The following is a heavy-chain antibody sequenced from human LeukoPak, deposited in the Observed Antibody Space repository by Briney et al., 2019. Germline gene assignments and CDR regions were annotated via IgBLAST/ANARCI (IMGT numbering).Heavy chain of an antibody. V-gene: IGHV3-48*01. CDR2: ISVGSGTI. D-gene: IGHD3-16*01. CDR3: ARGRFSKSSNCFDP. Sequence: GGSLRLSCAASGFTFSSFAMNWVRQAPGKGLEWLSYISVGSGTIYYADSVKGRFTISRDNAKNSLYLQMNSLRAEDTAVYYCARGRFSKSSNCFDPWGQGTLVTVSS. CDR1: GFTFSSFA. J-gene: IGHJ5*02.